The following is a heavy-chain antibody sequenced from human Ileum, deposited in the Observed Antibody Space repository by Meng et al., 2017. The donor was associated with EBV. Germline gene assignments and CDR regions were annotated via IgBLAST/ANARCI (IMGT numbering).Heavy chain of an antibody. CDR1: GGSVSSAHSF. Sequence: QVQLQGSGPGLVTPSETLSSTWTVSGGSVSSAHSFWTWIRQPPGKGLEWIGYMSYSGSTNYSPPLESRVTISVDTSKNQFSLKLSSVTAADTAVYYCAGDPHSGSPHWGQGTLVTVSS. CDR3: AGDPHSGSPH. D-gene: IGHD1-26*01. CDR2: MSYSGST. J-gene: IGHJ4*02. V-gene: IGHV4-61*01.